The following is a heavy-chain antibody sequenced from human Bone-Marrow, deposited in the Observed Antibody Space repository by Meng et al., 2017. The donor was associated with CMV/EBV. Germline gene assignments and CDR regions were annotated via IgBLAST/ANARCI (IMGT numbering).Heavy chain of an antibody. J-gene: IGHJ3*02. V-gene: IGHV1-69*05. CDR1: GGTFSSYA. D-gene: IGHD2-2*01. Sequence: SVKVSCKASGGTFSSYAISWVRQAPGQGLEWMGGIIPIFGTANYAQKFQGRVTITTDESTSTGYMELSSLSSEDTAVYYCAREVVPAATLPGGAFDIWGQGTMVTVSS. CDR3: AREVVPAATLPGGAFDI. CDR2: IIPIFGTA.